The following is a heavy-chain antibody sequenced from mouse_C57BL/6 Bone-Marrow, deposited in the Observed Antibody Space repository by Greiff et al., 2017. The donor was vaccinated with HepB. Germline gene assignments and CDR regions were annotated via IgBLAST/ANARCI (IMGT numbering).Heavy chain of an antibody. CDR2: ISDGGSYT. CDR3: ATPYYGSSYFDY. CDR1: GFTFSSYA. V-gene: IGHV5-4*03. D-gene: IGHD1-1*01. Sequence: EVKLVESGGGLVKPGGSLKLSCAASGFTFSSYAMSWVRQTPEKRLEWVATISDGGSYTYYQDNVKGRFTISRDNAKNNLYLQMSHLKSEDTAMYYCATPYYGSSYFDYWGQGTTLTVSS. J-gene: IGHJ2*01.